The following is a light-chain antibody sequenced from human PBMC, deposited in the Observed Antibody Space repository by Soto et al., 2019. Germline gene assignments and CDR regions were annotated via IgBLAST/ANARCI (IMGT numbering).Light chain of an antibody. V-gene: IGLV4-60*02. CDR1: SGHSSYI. CDR2: LEGSGSY. CDR3: ETWDSNTHTV. Sequence: QSVLTQSSSASASLGSSVKLTCTLSSGHSSYIIAWHQQQPGKAPRYLMKLEGSGSYNKGSGVPDRFSGSSPGADRYLTISPLQLEDEADYYCETWDSNTHTVFGGGTQLTAL. J-gene: IGLJ3*02.